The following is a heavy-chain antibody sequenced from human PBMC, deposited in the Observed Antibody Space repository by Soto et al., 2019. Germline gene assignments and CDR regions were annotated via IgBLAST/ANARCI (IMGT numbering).Heavy chain of an antibody. CDR2: INAGNGNT. J-gene: IGHJ4*02. CDR1: GYTFTGYA. V-gene: IGHV1-3*01. CDR3: ARAVAVPADFDY. Sequence: ASVKVSCKASGYTFTGYAMHWVRQAPGQRLEWMGWINAGNGNTKYSQKFQGRVAITRDTSASTAYMELSSLRSEDTAVYYCARAVAVPADFDYWGEGTLVTVSS. D-gene: IGHD6-19*01.